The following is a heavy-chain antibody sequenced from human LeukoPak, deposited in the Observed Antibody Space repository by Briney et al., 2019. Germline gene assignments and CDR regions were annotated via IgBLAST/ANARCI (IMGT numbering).Heavy chain of an antibody. CDR2: ISWNSGSI. Sequence: GGSLRLSCAASGFTFDDYAMHWVRQAPGKGLEWVSGISWNSGSIGYADSVKGRFTISRDNSKNTLYLQMNSLRAEDTAVYYCAKDSIGGLLWFGELLSDFDYWGQGTLVTVSS. CDR1: GFTFDDYA. J-gene: IGHJ4*02. V-gene: IGHV3-9*01. CDR3: AKDSIGGLLWFGELLSDFDY. D-gene: IGHD3-10*01.